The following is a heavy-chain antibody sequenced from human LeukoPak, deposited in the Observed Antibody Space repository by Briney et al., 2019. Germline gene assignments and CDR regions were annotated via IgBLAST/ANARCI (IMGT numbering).Heavy chain of an antibody. CDR1: GYTFTSYG. V-gene: IGHV1-18*01. D-gene: IGHD6-13*01. CDR2: ISAYNGNT. Sequence: GASVKVSCKASGYTFTSYGISWVRQAPGQGLEWMGWISAYNGNTNYAQKLQGRVTMTTDTSTSTAYMELRSLRSDDTAVYYCARDRDSSSWHTHLPHFWGQGTLVTVSS. CDR3: ARDRDSSSWHTHLPHF. J-gene: IGHJ4*02.